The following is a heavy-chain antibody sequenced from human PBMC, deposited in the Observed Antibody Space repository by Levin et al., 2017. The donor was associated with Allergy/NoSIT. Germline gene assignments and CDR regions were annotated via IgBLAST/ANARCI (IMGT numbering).Heavy chain of an antibody. CDR3: AREGTYYYDSSGYSAFDI. CDR2: ISSSSSYI. D-gene: IGHD3-22*01. J-gene: IGHJ3*02. CDR1: GFTFSSYS. V-gene: IGHV3-21*01. Sequence: GESLKISCAASGFTFSSYSMNWVRQAPGKGLEWVSSISSSSSYIYYADSVKGRFTISRDNAKNSLYLQMNSLRAEDTAVYYCAREGTYYYDSSGYSAFDIWGQGTMVTVSS.